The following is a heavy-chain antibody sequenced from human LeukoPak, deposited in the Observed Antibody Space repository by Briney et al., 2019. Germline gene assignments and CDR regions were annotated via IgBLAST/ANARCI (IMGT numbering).Heavy chain of an antibody. D-gene: IGHD4-11*01. CDR1: GGSISSGGYY. CDR3: ARAGHDYSNYAGY. Sequence: SQTLSLTCTVSGGSISSGGYYWSWIRQPPGKGLEWIGYIYHSGSTYYNPSLKSRVTISVDRSKNQFSLKLSSVTAADTAVYYCARAGHDYSNYAGYWGQGTLVTVSS. CDR2: IYHSGST. J-gene: IGHJ4*02. V-gene: IGHV4-30-2*01.